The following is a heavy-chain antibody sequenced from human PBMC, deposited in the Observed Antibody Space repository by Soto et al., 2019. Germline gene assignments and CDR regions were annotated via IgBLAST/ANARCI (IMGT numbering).Heavy chain of an antibody. CDR1: RHAIIRNKF. J-gene: IGHJ6*02. CDR3: ARVSGSYYYGMDV. CDR2: IYHSGST. V-gene: IGHV4-4*02. Sequence: SVTLSLTCSFNRHAIIRNKFGSWVRQPPGKGLEWIGEIYHSGSTNYNPSLKSRVTISVDKSKNQFSLKLSSVTAADTAVYYCARVSGSYYYGMDVWGQGTTVS.